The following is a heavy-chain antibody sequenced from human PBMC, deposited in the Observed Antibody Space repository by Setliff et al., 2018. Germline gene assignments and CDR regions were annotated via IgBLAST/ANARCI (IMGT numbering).Heavy chain of an antibody. J-gene: IGHJ4*02. CDR3: ARDLGHGGDSDY. Sequence: LSLTCAVSGYSISSGYYWGWIRQPPGKGLEWIGSIFHSGSTYYNPSLKSRVTISVDTSKNQFSLKLNSVTATDTAVYYCARDLGHGGDSDYWGQGILVTVSS. V-gene: IGHV4-38-2*02. CDR2: IFHSGST. D-gene: IGHD2-21*02. CDR1: GYSISSGYY.